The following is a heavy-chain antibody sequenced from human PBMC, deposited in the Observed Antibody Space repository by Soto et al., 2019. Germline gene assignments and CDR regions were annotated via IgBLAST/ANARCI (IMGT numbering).Heavy chain of an antibody. Sequence: SETLSLTCTVSGGSISSGGYYWSWIRQHPGKGPEWIGYIYYSGSTYYNPSLKSRVTISVDTSKNQFSLKLSSVTAADTAVYYCARGSSSVTTEDYWGPGTLVTVSS. D-gene: IGHD4-4*01. V-gene: IGHV4-31*03. J-gene: IGHJ4*02. CDR2: IYYSGST. CDR3: ARGSSSVTTEDY. CDR1: GGSISSGGYY.